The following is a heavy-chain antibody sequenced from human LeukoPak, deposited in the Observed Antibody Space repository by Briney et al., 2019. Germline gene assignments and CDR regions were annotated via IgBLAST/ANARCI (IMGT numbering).Heavy chain of an antibody. J-gene: IGHJ5*02. D-gene: IGHD3-16*01. CDR1: GGSISSGDYY. CDR3: ARSPLLGGGHFHP. CDR2: IYYSGST. Sequence: PSETLSLTCTVSGGSISSGDYYWSWIRQPPGKGLEWIGYIYYSGSTYYNPSLKSRVIISVDTSKNQFSLKLSSVTAADTAVYYCARSPLLGGGHFHPWGQGTLVTVFS. V-gene: IGHV4-30-4*01.